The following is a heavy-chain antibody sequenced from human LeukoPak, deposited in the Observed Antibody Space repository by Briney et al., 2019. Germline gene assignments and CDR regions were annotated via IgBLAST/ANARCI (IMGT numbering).Heavy chain of an antibody. Sequence: ASVTVSCTISGGTFGSYGISWVRQAPGQGLEWMGRTIPIRGMTNYAQKFQGRVTITADTSTSTAYMELSSLTSEDTAVYFCARGPYDGTFYFDSWGQGTLVSVSS. J-gene: IGHJ4*02. CDR1: GGTFGSYG. CDR3: ARGPYDGTFYFDS. V-gene: IGHV1-69*04. D-gene: IGHD3-16*01. CDR2: TIPIRGMT.